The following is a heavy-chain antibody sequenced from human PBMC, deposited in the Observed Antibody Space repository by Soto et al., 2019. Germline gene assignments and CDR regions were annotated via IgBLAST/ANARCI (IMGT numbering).Heavy chain of an antibody. Sequence: HAQTLSLTCAISGDSVSSNSAAWNWIRQSPSRGLEWLGRTYYRSKWYNDYAVSVKSRITINPDTSKNQFSLQLNSVTPEDTAVYSCARVVDIGYSSSWYGPAMYYFDYWGQGTLVTVSS. CDR1: GDSVSSNSAA. CDR2: TYYRSKWYN. J-gene: IGHJ4*02. CDR3: ARVVDIGYSSSWYGPAMYYFDY. V-gene: IGHV6-1*01. D-gene: IGHD6-13*01.